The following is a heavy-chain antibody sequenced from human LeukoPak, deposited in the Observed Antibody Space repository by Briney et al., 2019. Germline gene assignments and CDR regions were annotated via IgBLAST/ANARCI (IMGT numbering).Heavy chain of an antibody. J-gene: IGHJ4*02. V-gene: IGHV4-61*08. CDR1: GGSISSGDYY. CDR2: IYYSGST. Sequence: PSETLSLTCTVSGGSISSGDYYWSWIRQPPGKGLEWIGYIYYSGSTNYNPSLKSRVTISVDTSKNQFSLKLSSVTAADTAVYYCARGTMVVTDFDYWGQGTLVTVSS. CDR3: ARGTMVVTDFDY. D-gene: IGHD4-23*01.